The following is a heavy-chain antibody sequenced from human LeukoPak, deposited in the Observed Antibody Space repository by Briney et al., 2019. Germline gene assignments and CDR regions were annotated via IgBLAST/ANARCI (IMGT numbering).Heavy chain of an antibody. V-gene: IGHV3-48*01. CDR2: ISSSSSTI. CDR3: ARNPWDFWSGCHDY. J-gene: IGHJ4*02. CDR1: GFTFSSYS. D-gene: IGHD3-3*01. Sequence: GGSLRLSCAASGFTFSSYSMNWVRQAPGKGLEWVSYISSSSSTIYYADSVKGRFTISRDNAKNSLYLQMNSLRAEDTAVYYCARNPWDFWSGCHDYWGQGTLVTVSS.